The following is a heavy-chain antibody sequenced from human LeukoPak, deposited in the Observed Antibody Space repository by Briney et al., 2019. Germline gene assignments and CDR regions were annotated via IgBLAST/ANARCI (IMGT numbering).Heavy chain of an antibody. J-gene: IGHJ4*01. D-gene: IGHD3-16*01. CDR1: GFTVSTNY. CDR2: MYNGGRT. CDR3: ASRGLYYDYVHGF. V-gene: IGHV3-66*01. Sequence: PGGSLRLSCAASGFTVSTNYVSWVRQAPGKGLEWLSVMYNGGRTYYADSVKDRFTISRDNSKNTLYLQLNSLRAEDTAVYYCASRGLYYDYVHGFWGHGTLVTVSS.